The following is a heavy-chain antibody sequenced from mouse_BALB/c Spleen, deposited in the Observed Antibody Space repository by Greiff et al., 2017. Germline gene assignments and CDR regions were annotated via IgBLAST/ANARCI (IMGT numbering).Heavy chain of an antibody. CDR3: TRGDGYLYAMDY. D-gene: IGHD2-3*01. CDR1: GCTFTSYY. V-gene: IGHV1S81*02. Sequence: QVQLKQPGAELVKPGASVKLSCKASGCTFTSYYMYWVKQRPGQGLEWIGGINPSNGGTNFNEKFKSKATLTVDKSSSTAYMQLSSLTSEDSAVYYCTRGDGYLYAMDYWGQGTSVTVSS. CDR2: INPSNGGT. J-gene: IGHJ4*01.